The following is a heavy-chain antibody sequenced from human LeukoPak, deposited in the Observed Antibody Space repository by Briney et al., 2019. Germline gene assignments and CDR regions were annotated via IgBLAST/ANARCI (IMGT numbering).Heavy chain of an antibody. CDR3: ANFEQWLVR. CDR1: GFTFSSYA. D-gene: IGHD6-19*01. CDR2: ISGSGGST. V-gene: IGHV3-23*01. Sequence: GGSLRLSCAASGFTFSSYAMSWVRQAPGKGREWVSAISGSGGSTYYADSLKGRFTISRDNSKNTLYLQMNSLRAEDTAVYYCANFEQWLVRWGQGTLVSVSS. J-gene: IGHJ4*02.